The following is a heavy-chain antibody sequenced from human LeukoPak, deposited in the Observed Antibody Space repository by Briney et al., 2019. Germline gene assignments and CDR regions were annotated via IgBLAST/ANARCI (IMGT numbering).Heavy chain of an antibody. D-gene: IGHD1-7*01. Sequence: PSETLSLTCGVSGDSITSTNWWNWVRQSPGKGLEWVGHMYYRGNTFYNPSLKSRVTISVDTSKNQFSLKLRSVTAADTAVYYCARLYGNYQNYFDYWGQGTLVTVSS. CDR2: MYYRGNT. CDR1: GDSITSTNW. V-gene: IGHV4-4*02. J-gene: IGHJ4*02. CDR3: ARLYGNYQNYFDY.